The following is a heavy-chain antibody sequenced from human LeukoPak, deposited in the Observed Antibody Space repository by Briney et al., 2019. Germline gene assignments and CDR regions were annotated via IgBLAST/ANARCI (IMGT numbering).Heavy chain of an antibody. CDR2: INHSGST. CDR1: GGSFSGYY. J-gene: IGHJ4*02. CDR3: ARGGDGYIPLGY. Sequence: SETLSLTCAVYGGSFSGYYWSWIRQPPGKGLEWIGEINHSGSTNYNPSLKSRVTISVDTSKNQFPLKLSSVTAADTAVYYCARGGDGYIPLGYWGQGTLVTVSS. D-gene: IGHD5-24*01. V-gene: IGHV4-34*01.